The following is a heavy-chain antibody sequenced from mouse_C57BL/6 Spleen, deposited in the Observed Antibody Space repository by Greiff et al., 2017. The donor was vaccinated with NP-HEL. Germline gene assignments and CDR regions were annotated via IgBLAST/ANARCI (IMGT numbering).Heavy chain of an antibody. CDR1: GFTFSSYT. D-gene: IGHD1-1*01. J-gene: IGHJ4*01. V-gene: IGHV5-9*01. CDR3: ARLDYGSSDEAMDY. CDR2: ISGGGGNT. Sequence: EVKLVESGGGLVKPGGSLKLSCAASGFTFSSYTMSCVRQTPEKRLEWVATISGGGGNTYYPDSVKGRFTISRDNAKNTLYLQMSSLRSEDTALYYCARLDYGSSDEAMDYWGQGTSVTVSS.